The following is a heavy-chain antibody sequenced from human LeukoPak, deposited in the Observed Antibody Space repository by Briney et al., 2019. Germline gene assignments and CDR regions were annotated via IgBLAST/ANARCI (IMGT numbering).Heavy chain of an antibody. Sequence: ASVKVSCKASGYTFTSYYMHWVRQAPGQGPEWMGIINPSGGSTSYAQKFQGRVTMTRDTSTSTVYMELSSLRSEDTAVYYCARRVRRGYFDYWGQGTLVTVSS. CDR2: INPSGGST. J-gene: IGHJ4*02. V-gene: IGHV1-46*01. CDR1: GYTFTSYY. CDR3: ARRVRRGYFDY. D-gene: IGHD3-10*01.